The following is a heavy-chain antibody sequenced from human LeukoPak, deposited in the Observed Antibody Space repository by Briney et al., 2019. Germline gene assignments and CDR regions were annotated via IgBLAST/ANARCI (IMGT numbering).Heavy chain of an antibody. D-gene: IGHD4-23*01. CDR3: ARDWLRWPYYFDY. CDR1: GFTFSSYA. Sequence: GRSLRLSCAASGFTFSSYAMHWVRQAPGKGLEWVAVISYDGSNKYYADSVKGRFTISRDNSKNTLYLQMNSLRAEDTAVYYCARDWLRWPYYFDYWGQGTLVTVSS. CDR2: ISYDGSNK. J-gene: IGHJ4*02. V-gene: IGHV3-30-3*01.